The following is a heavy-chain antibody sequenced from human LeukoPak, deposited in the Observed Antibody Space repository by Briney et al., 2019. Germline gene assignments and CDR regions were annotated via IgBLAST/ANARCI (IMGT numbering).Heavy chain of an antibody. D-gene: IGHD4-17*01. J-gene: IGHJ6*03. CDR1: GVSISSSNSY. Sequence: SETLSLTCTVSGVSISSSNSYWGWIRQPPGKGLEWIGSIYHSGSTYYNPSLKSRVTISVDTSKNQFSLKLSSVTAADTAVYYCASIPTTVTTLGWDYYYYMDVWGKGTTVTVSS. CDR2: IYHSGST. CDR3: ASIPTTVTTLGWDYYYYMDV. V-gene: IGHV4-39*07.